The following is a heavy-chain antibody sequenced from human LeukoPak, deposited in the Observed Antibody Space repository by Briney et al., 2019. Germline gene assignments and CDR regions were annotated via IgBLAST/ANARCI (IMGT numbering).Heavy chain of an antibody. Sequence: PGGSLRLSCSASGFTFSSYAMHWVRQAPGKGLEYVSAISSNGGSTYYADSVKGRFTISRDNSKNTLYLQMSSLRAEDTAVYYCAKSATRITIFGVVIIVPYFDYWGQGTLVTVSS. D-gene: IGHD3-3*01. V-gene: IGHV3-64D*06. J-gene: IGHJ4*02. CDR2: ISSNGGST. CDR1: GFTFSSYA. CDR3: AKSATRITIFGVVIIVPYFDY.